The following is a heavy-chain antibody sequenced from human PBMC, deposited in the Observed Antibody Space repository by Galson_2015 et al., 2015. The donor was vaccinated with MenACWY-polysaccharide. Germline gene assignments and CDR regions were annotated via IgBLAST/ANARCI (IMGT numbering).Heavy chain of an antibody. CDR2: IHPNSGGT. CDR3: ARVRSTTTHFD. Sequence: SVKVSCKASGYIFTDHYMHWVRQAPGHGLEWMGWIHPNSGGTTYTQRFHGRVTMTMDTSISTAYMELSRLRSDDTAVYYYARVRSTTTHFDWGQGTLVTVSS. V-gene: IGHV1-2*02. CDR1: GYIFTDHY. D-gene: IGHD1-1*01. J-gene: IGHJ4*02.